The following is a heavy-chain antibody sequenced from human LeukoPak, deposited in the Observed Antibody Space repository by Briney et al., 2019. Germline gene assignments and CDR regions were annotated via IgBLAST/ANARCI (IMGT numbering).Heavy chain of an antibody. CDR2: LTTDSEYI. D-gene: IGHD2-2*01. J-gene: IGHJ3*02. Sequence: GSLRLSCAASGFTFSSYGMHWVRQAPGKGLEWVSSLTTDSEYIYYANSVKGRFTVSRDNAKNSLFLEMNSLRAEATAVYYCGRGGGAAIRGDVFDIWGQGTMVTVSS. CDR3: GRGGGAAIRGDVFDI. CDR1: GFTFSSYG. V-gene: IGHV3-21*01.